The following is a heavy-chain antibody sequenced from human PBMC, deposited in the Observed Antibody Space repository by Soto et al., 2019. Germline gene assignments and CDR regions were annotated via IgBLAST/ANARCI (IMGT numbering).Heavy chain of an antibody. D-gene: IGHD2-2*01. CDR3: ARLFTQVVPAAITDY. J-gene: IGHJ4*02. CDR1: GGSFSGYY. Sequence: PSETLSLTCAVYGGSFSGYYWSWIRQPPGKGLEWIGEINHSGSTNYNPSLKSRVTISVGTSKNQFSLKLSSVTAADTAVYYCARLFTQVVPAAITDYWGQGTLVTVSS. V-gene: IGHV4-34*01. CDR2: INHSGST.